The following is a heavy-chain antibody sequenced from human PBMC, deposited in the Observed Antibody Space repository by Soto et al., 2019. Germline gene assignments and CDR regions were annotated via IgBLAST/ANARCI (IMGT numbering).Heavy chain of an antibody. V-gene: IGHV3-23*01. J-gene: IGHJ3*02. CDR2: ISGSGGST. Sequence: GGSLRLSCAASGFTFSSYAMSWVRQAPGKGLEWVSAISGSGGSTYYADSVKGRFTISRDNSKNTLYLQMNSLRAEDTAVYYCAKEGGTGWVGELLSHAFDIWGQGTMVTVSS. D-gene: IGHD3-10*01. CDR1: GFTFSSYA. CDR3: AKEGGTGWVGELLSHAFDI.